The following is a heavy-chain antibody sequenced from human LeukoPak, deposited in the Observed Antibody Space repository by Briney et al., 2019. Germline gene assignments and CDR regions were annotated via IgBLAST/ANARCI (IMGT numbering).Heavy chain of an antibody. CDR1: GVSFTSGDYY. Sequence: KASQTLFLARTVSGVSFTSGDYYWSWIRQPPGKGLEWIGYIYYSGRTYYKSSLKSRVAISVDTSKDQFSLRLSSVTAADTAVYYCTRVPKSGSSYAPVNCWGQGTLVTVSS. J-gene: IGHJ4*02. CDR3: TRVPKSGSSYAPVNC. CDR2: IYYSGRT. D-gene: IGHD5-18*01. V-gene: IGHV4-31*03.